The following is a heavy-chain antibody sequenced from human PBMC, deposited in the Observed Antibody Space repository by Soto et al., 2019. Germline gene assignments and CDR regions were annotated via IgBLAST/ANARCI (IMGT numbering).Heavy chain of an antibody. V-gene: IGHV4-39*01. CDR1: GGSISSGSYY. D-gene: IGHD3-10*01. CDR3: ARRAVRGVNYNWFDP. Sequence: PSETLSLTCTVSGGSISSGSYYWGWIRQPPGKGLEWIGSIYYSGSTYYNPSLKSRVTISVDTSKNQFSLKLSSVTAADTAVYYCARRAVRGVNYNWFDPWGQGTLVTVSS. J-gene: IGHJ5*02. CDR2: IYYSGST.